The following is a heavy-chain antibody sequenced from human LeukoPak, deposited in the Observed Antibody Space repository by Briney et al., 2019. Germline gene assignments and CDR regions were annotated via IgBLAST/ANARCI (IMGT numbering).Heavy chain of an antibody. CDR2: MNPNSGNT. D-gene: IGHD4-17*01. J-gene: IGHJ6*02. CDR1: GYTFTSYE. V-gene: IGHV1-8*01. Sequence: ASVKVSCKTSGYTFTSYEINWVRQATGQGLEWMGWMNPNSGNTGYAQKFQGRVTMTRNTSISTAYMELSSLRSEDTAVYYCARADYGDYGGYYYYGMDVWGQGTTVTVSS. CDR3: ARADYGDYGGYYYYGMDV.